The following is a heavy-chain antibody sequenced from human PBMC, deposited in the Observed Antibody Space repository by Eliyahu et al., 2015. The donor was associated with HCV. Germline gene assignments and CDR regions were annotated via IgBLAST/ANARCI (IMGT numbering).Heavy chain of an antibody. Sequence: QVQLQESGPGLVKPSETLSXTCXVSGGXITTYYWSWIRQPPGKGLEWIGDIXFRGSTXYNPPLKSRVTISIDTSKNQFSLNLTSVTAADTAMYYCASGGGGIAVTGTGGWFDPWGQGTLVTVSS. V-gene: IGHV4-59*01. CDR3: ASGGGGIAVTGTGGWFDP. CDR2: IXFRGST. J-gene: IGHJ5*02. D-gene: IGHD6-19*01. CDR1: GGXITTYY.